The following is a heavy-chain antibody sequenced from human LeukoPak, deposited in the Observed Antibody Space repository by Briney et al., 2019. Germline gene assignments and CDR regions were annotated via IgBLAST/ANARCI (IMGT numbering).Heavy chain of an antibody. CDR3: ARGPAGYSSGWDYYYMDV. J-gene: IGHJ6*03. Sequence: ASVKVSCKASGYTFTGYYMHWVRQAPGQGLEWMGWINPNSGGTNYAQKFQGRVTMTRDTSISTAYMELSRLRSDDTAVYYCARGPAGYSSGWDYYYMDVWGKGTTVTISS. V-gene: IGHV1-2*02. D-gene: IGHD6-19*01. CDR2: INPNSGGT. CDR1: GYTFTGYY.